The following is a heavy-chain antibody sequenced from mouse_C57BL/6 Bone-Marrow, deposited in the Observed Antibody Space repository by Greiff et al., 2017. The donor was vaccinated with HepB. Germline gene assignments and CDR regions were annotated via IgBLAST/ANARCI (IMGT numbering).Heavy chain of an antibody. V-gene: IGHV1-62-2*01. J-gene: IGHJ2*01. CDR3: ARHEGRFYYDYESCFDY. CDR1: GYTFTEYT. D-gene: IGHD2-4*01. CDR2: FYPGSGSI. Sequence: QVQLQQSGAELVKPGASVKLSCKASGYTFTEYTIHWVKQRSGQGLEWIGWFYPGSGSIKYNEKFKDKATLTADKSSSTVYMELSRLTSEDSAVYFCARHEGRFYYDYESCFDYWGQGTTLTVSS.